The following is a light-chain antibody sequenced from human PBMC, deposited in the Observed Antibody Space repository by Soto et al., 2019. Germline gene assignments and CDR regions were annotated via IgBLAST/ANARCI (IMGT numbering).Light chain of an antibody. CDR3: SSYSSSSTLV. CDR1: SGDVGGYNY. CDR2: DVS. J-gene: IGLJ2*01. V-gene: IGLV2-14*01. Sequence: QSVLTQPASVSGSPGQSITISCTGTSGDVGGYNYVSWYQQHPGKAPKLMIYDVSNRPSGVSNRFSGSKSGNTASLTISGLQAEDEADYYCSSYSSSSTLVFGGGTQLTVL.